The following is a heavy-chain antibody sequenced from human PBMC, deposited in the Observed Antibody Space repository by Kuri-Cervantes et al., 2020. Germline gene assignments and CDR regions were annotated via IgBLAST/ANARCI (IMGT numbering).Heavy chain of an antibody. CDR2: INDRGVTT. V-gene: IGHV3-23*01. CDR1: GYSFTSYW. J-gene: IGHJ4*02. Sequence: GGSLRLSCKGSGYSFTSYWIGWVRQAPGRGLEWVSAINDRGVTTYYADSVKGRFTISRDNSENTLYLQMNSLRAEDTAIYYCAKLLGPYGDYGVYFDYWGQGTLVTVSS. CDR3: AKLLGPYGDYGVYFDY. D-gene: IGHD4-17*01.